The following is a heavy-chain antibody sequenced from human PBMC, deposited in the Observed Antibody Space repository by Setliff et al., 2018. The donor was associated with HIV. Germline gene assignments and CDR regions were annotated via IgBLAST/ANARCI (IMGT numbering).Heavy chain of an antibody. D-gene: IGHD6-13*01. Sequence: GGSLRLSCAASGFTFSSYAMSWVRQAPGKGLEWVSAISGSGGSTYYADSVKGRFTISRDNSKDTLYLQMNSLRAEDTAVYYCARGDYSSRYDYWGQGTLVTVSS. V-gene: IGHV3-23*01. CDR3: ARGDYSSRYDY. CDR2: ISGSGGST. CDR1: GFTFSSYA. J-gene: IGHJ4*02.